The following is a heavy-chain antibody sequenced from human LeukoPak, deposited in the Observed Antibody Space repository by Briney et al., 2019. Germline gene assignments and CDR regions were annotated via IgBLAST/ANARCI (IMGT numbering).Heavy chain of an antibody. Sequence: PSETLSLTCTVSGGSISSSSYYWGWIRQPPGKDLEWIGSIYYSGSTYYNPSHKSRVTISVDTSKNQFSLKLSSVTAADTAVYYCARRLAGTEDYWGQGTLVTVSS. CDR2: IYYSGST. CDR1: GGSISSSSYY. V-gene: IGHV4-39*01. J-gene: IGHJ4*02. CDR3: ARRLAGTEDY. D-gene: IGHD6-13*01.